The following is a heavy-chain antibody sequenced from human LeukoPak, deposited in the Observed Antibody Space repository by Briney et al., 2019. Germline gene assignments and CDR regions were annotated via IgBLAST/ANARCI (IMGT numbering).Heavy chain of an antibody. V-gene: IGHV1-2*02. Sequence: GASVKVSCKASGYTFTGYYMHWVRQAPGQGLEWMGWINPNSGGTNYAQKFQGRVTMTRDTSISTAYMELSRLRSDDTAVYYCARDVVQYVHLFPRAFWFDPWGQGTLVTVSS. D-gene: IGHD2-21*01. J-gene: IGHJ5*02. CDR2: INPNSGGT. CDR3: ARDVVQYVHLFPRAFWFDP. CDR1: GYTFTGYY.